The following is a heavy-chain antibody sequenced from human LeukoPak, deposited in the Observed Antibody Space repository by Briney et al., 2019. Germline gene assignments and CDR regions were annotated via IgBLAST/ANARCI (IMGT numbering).Heavy chain of an antibody. J-gene: IGHJ5*02. CDR3: ARAGGYCSSTRCYNWFDP. D-gene: IGHD2-2*01. CDR1: DGSISSYY. V-gene: IGHV4-59*01. Sequence: SETLSLTCTVSDGSISSYYWSWIRQPPGKGLEWIGHVFYSGSTNYNPSLRSRVTLSVDTTKSQFSLKLSSVTAADTAAYYCARAGGYCSSTRCYNWFDPWGQGTLVTVSS. CDR2: VFYSGST.